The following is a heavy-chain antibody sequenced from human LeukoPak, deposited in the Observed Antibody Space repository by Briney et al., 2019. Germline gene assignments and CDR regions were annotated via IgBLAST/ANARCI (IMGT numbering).Heavy chain of an antibody. D-gene: IGHD2-15*01. CDR1: GSTFSSYG. Sequence: GGSLRLSCAASGSTFSSYGMHWVRQAPGKGLEWVAVISYDGSNKYCADSVKGRFTISRDNSKNTLYLQMDSLRAEDTAVYYCAKGCYSGCYWGQGTLVTVSS. CDR2: ISYDGSNK. J-gene: IGHJ4*02. CDR3: AKGCYSGCY. V-gene: IGHV3-30*18.